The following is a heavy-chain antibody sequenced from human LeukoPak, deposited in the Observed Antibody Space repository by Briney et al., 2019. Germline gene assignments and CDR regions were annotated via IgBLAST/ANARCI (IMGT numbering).Heavy chain of an antibody. V-gene: IGHV5-51*01. CDR1: GYSFTNYW. D-gene: IGHD5-18*01. J-gene: IGHJ4*02. CDR3: ARLRGYNYGYSDY. Sequence: GESLKISCKGSGYSFTNYWIGWVRQMPGKGLEWMGITYPNDSDTRYSPSFQGLVTISADKSISTAYLQWSSLKASDTAMYYCARLRGYNYGYSDYWGQGTLVTVSS. CDR2: TYPNDSDT.